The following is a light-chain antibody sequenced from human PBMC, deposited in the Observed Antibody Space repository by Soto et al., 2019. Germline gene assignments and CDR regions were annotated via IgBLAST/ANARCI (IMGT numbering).Light chain of an antibody. V-gene: IGKV3-11*01. J-gene: IGKJ5*01. Sequence: EIVLTQSPATLSLSPGERATLSCRASQSVSTSLAWYQQKPGQAPRLLIYDSSTRATGIPARFSASGSGADFTLTISSLEPEDFAVYFCQQRISWPPTFGQGTRLEIK. CDR1: QSVSTS. CDR2: DSS. CDR3: QQRISWPPT.